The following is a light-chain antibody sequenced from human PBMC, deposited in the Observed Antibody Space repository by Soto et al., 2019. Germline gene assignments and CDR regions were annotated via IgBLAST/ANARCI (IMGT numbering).Light chain of an antibody. CDR2: GAS. J-gene: IGKJ1*01. CDR3: QQYGSSGT. Sequence: EIVLTQSPGTLSLSPGERATLSCRASQSISSSYLAWYQQRHGQAPRLLIYGASSRATGIPDRFSGSGSGTDFTLTISRLEPEDFVVYYCQQYGSSGTFGQGTKVDI. CDR1: QSISSSY. V-gene: IGKV3-20*01.